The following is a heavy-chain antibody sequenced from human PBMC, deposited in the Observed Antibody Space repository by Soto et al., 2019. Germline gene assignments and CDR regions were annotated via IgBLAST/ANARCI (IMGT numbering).Heavy chain of an antibody. Sequence: GGSLRLSCAASGFTFSNYVMSWVRQAPGKGLEWVSAISGGGLTTYYTDSVKGRFTISRENSMNTVFLQMNSLRAEDTAVYYCAKDIVGHGVPRALDYWGQGNLVTVSS. CDR2: ISGGGLTT. CDR3: AKDIVGHGVPRALDY. V-gene: IGHV3-23*01. J-gene: IGHJ4*02. D-gene: IGHD3-16*02. CDR1: GFTFSNYV.